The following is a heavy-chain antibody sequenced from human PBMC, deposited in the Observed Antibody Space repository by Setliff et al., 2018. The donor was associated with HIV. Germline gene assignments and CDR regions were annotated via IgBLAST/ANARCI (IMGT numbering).Heavy chain of an antibody. CDR2: IVPIFGTP. V-gene: IGHV1-69*13. J-gene: IGHJ4*02. CDR1: GDNFNSHS. Sequence: GASVKVSCKASGDNFNSHSISWVRQAPGQGLEWMGGIVPIFGTPNYAQKFKGRLTITADESTSTVYMELSSLRSEDTAVYFCARDMQDNNSFGPNSNLGYWGQGTQVTVSS. CDR3: ARDMQDNNSFGPNSNLGY. D-gene: IGHD5-18*01.